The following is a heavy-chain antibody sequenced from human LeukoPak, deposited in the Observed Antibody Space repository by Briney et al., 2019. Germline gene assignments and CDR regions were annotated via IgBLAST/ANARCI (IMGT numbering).Heavy chain of an antibody. V-gene: IGHV1-69*06. CDR3: ARARGIAAAGWYYYYMDV. Sequence: SVKVSCKASGGTFSSYAISWVRQAPGQGLEWMGGIIPIFGTANYAQKFQGRVTITADKSTSTAYMELSSLRSEDTAVYYCARARGIAAAGWYYYYMDVWGKGTTVTVSS. D-gene: IGHD6-13*01. J-gene: IGHJ6*03. CDR1: GGTFSSYA. CDR2: IIPIFGTA.